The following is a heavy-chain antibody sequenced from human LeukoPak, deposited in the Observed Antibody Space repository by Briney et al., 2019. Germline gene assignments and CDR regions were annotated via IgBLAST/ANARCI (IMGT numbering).Heavy chain of an antibody. CDR2: ISDSGRSS. V-gene: IGHV3-23*01. Sequence: PGGSLRLSCVASGFTFSDYAMSWVRQAPGKGLEWVSGISDSGRSSYYTDSVKGRCTISRDNSKNTVSLQINNLRTEDTAVYFCARHDSFIPFWGQGTLDTVTS. CDR1: GFTFSDYA. D-gene: IGHD3-16*02. CDR3: ARHDSFIPF. J-gene: IGHJ4*02.